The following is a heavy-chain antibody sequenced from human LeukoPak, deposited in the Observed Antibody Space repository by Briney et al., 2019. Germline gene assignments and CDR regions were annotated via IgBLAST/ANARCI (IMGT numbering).Heavy chain of an antibody. CDR2: IYPGDSDT. V-gene: IGHV5-51*01. CDR3: ARRFGVVPAEGWFDP. D-gene: IGHD2-2*01. J-gene: IGHJ5*02. CDR1: GYSFTSYW. Sequence: GESLKISCKGSGYSFTSYWIGWVRQMPGKGLEWMGIIYPGDSDTRYSPSFQGQVTISADKSISTAYLQWSSLKASDTAMYYYARRFGVVPAEGWFDPWGQGTLVTVSS.